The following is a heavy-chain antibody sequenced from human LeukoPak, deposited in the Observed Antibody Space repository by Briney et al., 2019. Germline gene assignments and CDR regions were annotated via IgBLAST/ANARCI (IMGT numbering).Heavy chain of an antibody. V-gene: IGHV1-18*01. CDR1: GYTFTSYG. J-gene: IGHJ3*02. D-gene: IGHD2-15*01. CDR2: ISAYNGNT. Sequence: ASVKVSCKASGYTFTSYGISWVRQAPGHGLEWMGWISAYNGNTNYAQKLQGRVTMTTDTSTSTAYMELRSLRSDDTAVYYCARDGYCSGGSCSRGDALDIWGQGTMVTVSS. CDR3: ARDGYCSGGSCSRGDALDI.